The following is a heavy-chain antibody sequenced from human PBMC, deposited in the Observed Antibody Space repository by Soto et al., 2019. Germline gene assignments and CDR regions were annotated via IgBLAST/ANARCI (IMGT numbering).Heavy chain of an antibody. D-gene: IGHD2-2*01. CDR1: GDSISSGAW. J-gene: IGHJ5*02. CDR3: ARDSRTGCSSTDCYMS. CDR2: IDHSGNT. V-gene: IGHV4-4*02. Sequence: QVQLQESGPGRVKASETLSLTCAVSGDSISSGAWWSWVRQSPGKGLQWIGEIDHSGNTRNNPSLKSRVTMSVDKSNNQFSLNLMSVTAADTATYYCARDSRTGCSSTDCYMSWGRGILVTVSS.